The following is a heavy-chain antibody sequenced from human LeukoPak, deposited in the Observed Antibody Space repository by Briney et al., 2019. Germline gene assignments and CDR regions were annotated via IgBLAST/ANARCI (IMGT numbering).Heavy chain of an antibody. Sequence: GGSLRLSCAASGFTFSSYWMHWVRQAPGKGLVWVSRINSDGSSTSYADSVKGRFTISGDNAKNTQYLQMNSLRAEDTAVYYCASPLGTSSSWDFDYWGQGTLVTVSS. CDR2: INSDGSST. CDR3: ASPLGTSSSWDFDY. V-gene: IGHV3-74*01. CDR1: GFTFSSYW. D-gene: IGHD6-13*01. J-gene: IGHJ4*02.